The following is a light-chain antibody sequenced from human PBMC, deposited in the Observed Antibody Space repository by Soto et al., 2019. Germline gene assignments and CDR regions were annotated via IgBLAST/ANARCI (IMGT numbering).Light chain of an antibody. CDR1: PGIGDT. CDR2: GAS. Sequence: EIVLTQSPGTPSLSPGERATLSCRASPGIGDTLAWYQHKPGQTPRLLIYGASTRATGIPARFSGSGSGTEFTLTISSLQSEDFAVYYCRQYNNWPRRTFGQGTKVDIK. CDR3: RQYNNWPRRT. J-gene: IGKJ1*01. V-gene: IGKV3-15*01.